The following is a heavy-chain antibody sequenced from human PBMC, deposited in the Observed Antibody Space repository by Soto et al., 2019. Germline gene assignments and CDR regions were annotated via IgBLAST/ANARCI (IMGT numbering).Heavy chain of an antibody. V-gene: IGHV4-31*02. CDR2: IYYSGTA. J-gene: IGHJ6*03. CDR3: ARSLPGGTVFYMDI. D-gene: IGHD1-26*01. Sequence: WTWVRQHPGKGLEWVGHIYYSGTAYYNPSLKSRVALSVDPSQNRFSLKLSSVTAAETAIYFCARSLPGGTVFYMDIWGEGTTVTVSS.